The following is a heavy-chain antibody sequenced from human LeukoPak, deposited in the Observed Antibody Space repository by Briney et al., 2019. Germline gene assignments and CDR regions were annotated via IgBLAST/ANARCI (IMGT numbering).Heavy chain of an antibody. CDR1: GYTFTSYY. D-gene: IGHD5-18*01. J-gene: IGHJ6*02. V-gene: IGHV1-46*01. CDR2: INPSGGST. Sequence: GASVKVSCKASGYTFTSYYMHWVRQAPGQGLEWMGIINPSGGSTNYAQKFQGRVTITADESTSTAYMELSSLRSEDTAVYYCARDQPEDVDTAMIRYYYGMDVWGQGTTVTVSS. CDR3: ARDQPEDVDTAMIRYYYGMDV.